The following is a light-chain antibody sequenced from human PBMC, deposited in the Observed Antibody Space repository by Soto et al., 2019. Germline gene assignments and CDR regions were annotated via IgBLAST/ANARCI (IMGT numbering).Light chain of an antibody. CDR1: QSVNSNY. Sequence: EIVLMQSPGTLSLSPGEGATLSCRASQSVNSNYLAWYQQKPGQAPTVLIFDTSRRATGVPDRFSGSGSGTDFTLTISRLEPDDFAVYYCQQEYIFGPGTKVDIK. V-gene: IGKV3-20*01. CDR3: QQEYI. J-gene: IGKJ3*01. CDR2: DTS.